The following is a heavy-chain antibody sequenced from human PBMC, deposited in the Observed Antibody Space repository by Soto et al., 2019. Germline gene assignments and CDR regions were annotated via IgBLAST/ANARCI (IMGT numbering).Heavy chain of an antibody. CDR1: GFTFNNYA. D-gene: IGHD3-10*01. J-gene: IGHJ4*02. V-gene: IGHV3-23*01. CDR2: VSGGGDTT. CDR3: AKGRGGSGSLTPRVDF. Sequence: EVQLLESGGGLVQPGGSLRLSCAASGFTFNNYAMTWIRQAPGRGREWVSAVSGGGDTTSYADSVKCRFTVSRDSSKNTMYLQMGRQRAEDTAIYYCAKGRGGSGSLTPRVDFWGQGTLGTVSS.